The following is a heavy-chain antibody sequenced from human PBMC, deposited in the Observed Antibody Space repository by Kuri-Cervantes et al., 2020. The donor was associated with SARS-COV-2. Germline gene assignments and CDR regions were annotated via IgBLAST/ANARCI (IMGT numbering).Heavy chain of an antibody. CDR3: AGRLRFSYSDAFDI. Sequence: SVKVSCKASGGTFSSYAISWVRQAPGQGLEWMGRIIPIFGTANYAQKFQGRVTITADESTSTAYMEPSSLRSEDTAVYYCAGRLRFSYSDAFDIWGQGTMVTVSS. D-gene: IGHD3-3*01. V-gene: IGHV1-69*13. J-gene: IGHJ3*02. CDR2: IIPIFGTA. CDR1: GGTFSSYA.